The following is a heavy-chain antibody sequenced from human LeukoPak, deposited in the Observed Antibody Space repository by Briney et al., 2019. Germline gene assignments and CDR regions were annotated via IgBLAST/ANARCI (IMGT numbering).Heavy chain of an antibody. D-gene: IGHD5-18*01. V-gene: IGHV1-2*02. CDR3: ARDLGYSYGYGPFDY. CDR1: GYTFTGYY. Sequence: ASVKVSCKASGYTFTGYYMHWVRQAPGQGLEWMGWINPNSGGTNYAQKFQGRVTMTRDTSISTAYMELSRLRSDDTAVYYCARDLGYSYGYGPFDYWGQGTLVIVSS. CDR2: INPNSGGT. J-gene: IGHJ4*02.